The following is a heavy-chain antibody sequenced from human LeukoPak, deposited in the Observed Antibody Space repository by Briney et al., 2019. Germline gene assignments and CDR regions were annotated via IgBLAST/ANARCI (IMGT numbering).Heavy chain of an antibody. CDR2: INPSSGST. CDR3: AREVTCTTTSCSDY. J-gene: IGHJ4*02. Sequence: ASVKVSCKAFGYTFTSYHLHWVRQAPGQGLEWVGIINPSSGSTNYAQTFQGRVTMTRDTSTSTVYMELSSLRSEDTAVYYCAREVTCTTTSCSDYWGQGTLVTVSS. CDR1: GYTFTSYH. D-gene: IGHD2-2*01. V-gene: IGHV1-46*01.